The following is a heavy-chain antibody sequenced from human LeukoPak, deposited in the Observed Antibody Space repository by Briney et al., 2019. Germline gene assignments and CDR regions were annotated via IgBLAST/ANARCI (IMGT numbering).Heavy chain of an antibody. V-gene: IGHV3-30*02. J-gene: IGHJ4*02. CDR3: ARDQVGAIDY. CDR1: GFTFSTYG. Sequence: GGSLRLSCAASGFTFSTYGMHWVRQAPGKGLEWVTFIQYDGSVKLYGDSVKGRFTISRDNSKNTLYLQMGSLRAEDMAVYYCARDQVGAIDYWGQGTLVTVSS. CDR2: IQYDGSVK. D-gene: IGHD1-26*01.